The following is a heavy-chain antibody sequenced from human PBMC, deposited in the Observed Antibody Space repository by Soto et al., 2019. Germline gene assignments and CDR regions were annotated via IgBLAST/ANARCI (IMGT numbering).Heavy chain of an antibody. CDR1: GFTFSSYA. CDR3: ARDLGGAIDY. CDR2: ISYDGSNK. V-gene: IGHV3-30-3*01. J-gene: IGHJ4*02. D-gene: IGHD3-16*01. Sequence: QVQLVESGGGMVQPGRSLRLSCAASGFTFSSYAMHWVRQAPGKGLEWVAVISYDGSNKYYADSVKGRFTISRDNSKNTLYLQMNSLRAEDTAVYYCARDLGGAIDYWGQGTLVTVSS.